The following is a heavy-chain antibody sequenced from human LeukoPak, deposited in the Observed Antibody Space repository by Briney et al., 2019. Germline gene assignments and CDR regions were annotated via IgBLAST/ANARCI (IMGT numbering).Heavy chain of an antibody. D-gene: IGHD4-17*01. J-gene: IGHJ3*02. CDR2: ISTYNGNT. V-gene: IGHV1-18*01. CDR1: GYTFNNYG. Sequence: ASVKVSCKASGYTFNNYGVSWVRQAPGQGLEWMGWISTYNGNTNYAQKFQGRVTVTTDTSTSTAYMELRSVRFDDTAVYYCATTGDGFDIWGQGTMVRVSS. CDR3: ATTGDGFDI.